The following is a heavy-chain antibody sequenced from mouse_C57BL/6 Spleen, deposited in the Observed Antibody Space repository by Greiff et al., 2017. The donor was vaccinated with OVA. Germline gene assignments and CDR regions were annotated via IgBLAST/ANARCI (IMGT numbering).Heavy chain of an antibody. CDR3: ARGAQATRNFDV. J-gene: IGHJ1*03. D-gene: IGHD3-2*02. V-gene: IGHV1-54*01. CDR1: GYAFTNYL. CDR2: INPGSGGT. Sequence: VQLVESGAELVRPGTSVKVSCKASGYAFTNYLIEWVKQRPGQGLEWIGVINPGSGGTNYNEKFKGKATLTADKSSSTAYMQLSSLTSEDSAVYFCARGAQATRNFDVWGTGTTVTVSS.